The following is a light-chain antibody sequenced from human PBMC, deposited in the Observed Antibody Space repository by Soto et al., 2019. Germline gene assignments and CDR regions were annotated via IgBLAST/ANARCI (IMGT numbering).Light chain of an antibody. J-gene: IGLJ3*02. CDR1: SGSVSTTYY. CDR3: VLYIGSGFVV. V-gene: IGLV8-61*01. CDR2: STN. Sequence: QAVVTQEPSFSVSPGGTVTLTCGLSSGSVSTTYYPSWYQQTPGQAPRTLIYSTNTRSSGVPDRFSGSILGNKAALTITGAQADDESDYYCVLYIGSGFVVFGGGTKVTVL.